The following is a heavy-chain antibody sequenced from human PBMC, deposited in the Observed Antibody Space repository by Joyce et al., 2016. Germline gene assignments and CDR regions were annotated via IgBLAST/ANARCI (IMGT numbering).Heavy chain of an antibody. D-gene: IGHD6-25*01. J-gene: IGHJ4*02. Sequence: QVQLVESGGGVVQPGRSLRLSCAASGLTLSNYGVHWVRQAPGKGLEWVAVISYDGIYKYYADSVKGRFTISRDNSKNTVFLEMNNLRAEDTAVYYCAKILTATYSSGWFLDYWGQGTLVTVSS. CDR2: ISYDGIYK. CDR3: AKILTATYSSGWFLDY. CDR1: GLTLSNYG. V-gene: IGHV3-30*18.